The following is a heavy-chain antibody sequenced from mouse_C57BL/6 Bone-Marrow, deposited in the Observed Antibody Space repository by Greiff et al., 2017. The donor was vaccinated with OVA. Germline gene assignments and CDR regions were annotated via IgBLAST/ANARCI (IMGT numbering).Heavy chain of an antibody. CDR3: ARDFDYYGTWFAY. CDR2: ISNLAYSI. CDR1: GFTFSDYG. J-gene: IGHJ3*01. D-gene: IGHD1-1*01. V-gene: IGHV5-15*04. Sequence: EVKVEESGGGLVQPGGSLKLSCAASGFTFSDYGMAWVRQAPRKGPEWVAFISNLAYSIYYADTVTGRFTISREKAKNTLYLEMSSLRSEDTAMYYCARDFDYYGTWFAYWGQGTLVTVSA.